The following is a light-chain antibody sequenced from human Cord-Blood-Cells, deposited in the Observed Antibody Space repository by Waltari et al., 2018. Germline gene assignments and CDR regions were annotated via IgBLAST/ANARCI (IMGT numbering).Light chain of an antibody. Sequence: SYELTQPPSVSVSPGQTASITCSGDKWGDKYACWYQQKPGQSPVLVIYQDSKRPSGIPELFSGSNSGNTATLTISGTQAMDEADYYCQAWDSSTAWVFGGGTKLTVL. CDR1: KWGDKY. V-gene: IGLV3-1*01. J-gene: IGLJ3*02. CDR2: QDS. CDR3: QAWDSSTAWV.